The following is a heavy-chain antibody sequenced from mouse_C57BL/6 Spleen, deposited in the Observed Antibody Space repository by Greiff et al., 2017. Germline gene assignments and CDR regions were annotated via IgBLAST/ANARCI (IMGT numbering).Heavy chain of an antibody. Sequence: EVKLQESGGGLVQPGGSMKLSCAASGFTFSDAWMDWVRQSPEKGLEWVAEIRNKANNHATYYAESVKGRFTIARDDSKSSVYLQMNSLRAEDTGTYYCTRKDGNHYYAMDYWGQGTSVTVSS. CDR2: IRNKANNHAT. CDR1: GFTFSDAW. D-gene: IGHD2-1*01. V-gene: IGHV6-6*01. J-gene: IGHJ4*01. CDR3: TRKDGNHYYAMDY.